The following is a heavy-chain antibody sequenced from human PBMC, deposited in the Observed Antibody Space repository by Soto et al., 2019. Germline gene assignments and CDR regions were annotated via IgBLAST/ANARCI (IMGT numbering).Heavy chain of an antibody. CDR3: ARGGKERFRGSGMDV. J-gene: IGHJ6*02. V-gene: IGHV1-69*13. Sequence: SVKVSCKASGGKFNTYAFNWVRQAPGQGLEWLGGIISFFGAAMYAQKFQGRVTITADEFTTTAYLELSSLRSEDTAVYYCARGGKERFRGSGMDVWGQGTTVTVSS. CDR1: GGKFNTYA. D-gene: IGHD1-1*01. CDR2: IISFFGAA.